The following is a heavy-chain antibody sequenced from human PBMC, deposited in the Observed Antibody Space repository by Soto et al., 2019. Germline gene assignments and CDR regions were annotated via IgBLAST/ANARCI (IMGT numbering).Heavy chain of an antibody. J-gene: IGHJ4*02. D-gene: IGHD3-3*01. CDR2: INHSGST. V-gene: IGHV4-34*01. CDR3: ARSSIKPQVFMYPFDS. Sequence: SETLSLTCAVYGGSFSGYYWSWIRQPPGKGLEWIGEINHSGSTNYNSSLKGRVTISLDTSKNQFSLRLNSVTAADTAVYYCARSSIKPQVFMYPFDSWSQGTLVTVSS. CDR1: GGSFSGYY.